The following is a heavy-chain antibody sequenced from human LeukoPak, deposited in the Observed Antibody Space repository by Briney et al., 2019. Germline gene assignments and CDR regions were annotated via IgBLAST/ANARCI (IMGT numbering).Heavy chain of an antibody. CDR1: GFTFSSYS. J-gene: IGHJ4*02. CDR3: ARDFDYDILILQFDY. CDR2: ISSSSSTI. V-gene: IGHV3-48*01. D-gene: IGHD3-9*01. Sequence: PGGSLRLSCAASGFTFSSYSMNWVRQAPGKGLEWVSYISSSSSTIYYADSVKGRFTISRDNAKNSLYLQMNSLRAEDTAVYYCARDFDYDILILQFDYWGQGTLVTVSS.